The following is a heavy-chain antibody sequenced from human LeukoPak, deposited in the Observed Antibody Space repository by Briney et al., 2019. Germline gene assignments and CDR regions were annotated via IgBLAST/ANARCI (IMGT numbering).Heavy chain of an antibody. CDR2: ISGSGGST. Sequence: GGSLRLSCAASGFTFSSYAMSWVRQAPGKGLEWVSAISGSGGSTYYADSVKGRFTISRDNAKNTLHLQMNSLRAEDTAVYYCARQFSSGWYPAYYYYGMDVWGQGTTVTVSS. CDR3: ARQFSSGWYPAYYYYGMDV. J-gene: IGHJ6*02. V-gene: IGHV3-23*01. CDR1: GFTFSSYA. D-gene: IGHD6-19*01.